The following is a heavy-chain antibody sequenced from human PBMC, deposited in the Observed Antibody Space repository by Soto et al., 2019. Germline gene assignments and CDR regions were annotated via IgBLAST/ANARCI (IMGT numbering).Heavy chain of an antibody. Sequence: PSESLSRTSNASGGTIRSSNWCSWVRQPPGKGLEWIGEIYHSGSTNYNPSLKSRVTISVDKSKNQFSLKLSSVTAADTAVYYCARAQHDYRSGNWFDPWGQGTLVTVSS. CDR2: IYHSGST. CDR1: GGTIRSSNW. V-gene: IGHV4-4*02. J-gene: IGHJ5*02. D-gene: IGHD4-4*01. CDR3: ARAQHDYRSGNWFDP.